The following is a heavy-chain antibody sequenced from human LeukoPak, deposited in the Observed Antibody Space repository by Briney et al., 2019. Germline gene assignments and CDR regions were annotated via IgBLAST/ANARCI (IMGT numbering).Heavy chain of an antibody. CDR3: CRGEQLDKGDY. V-gene: IGHV1-69*05. Sequence: GSSVKVSCKASGGTFNTYAINWVRQAPGQGLEWMGGIIPIFGATTYAQKFQGSVTITTDESTSTAYMELSSLTSDDTAVYYWCRGEQLDKGDYGGEGTLVTVPS. CDR1: GGTFNTYA. CDR2: IIPIFGAT. J-gene: IGHJ4*02. D-gene: IGHD6-13*01.